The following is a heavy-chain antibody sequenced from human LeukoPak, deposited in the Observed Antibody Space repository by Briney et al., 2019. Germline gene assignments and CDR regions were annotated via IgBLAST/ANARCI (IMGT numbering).Heavy chain of an antibody. Sequence: GESLKISCAASGFTVSSNYMSWVRQAPGKGLEWVSVIYSGGSTYYADSVKGRFTISRDNSKNTLYLQMNSLRAEDTAVYYCARALRAAAGPQSWYFDLWGRGTLVTVSS. J-gene: IGHJ2*01. CDR2: IYSGGST. D-gene: IGHD6-13*01. CDR1: GFTVSSNY. V-gene: IGHV3-53*01. CDR3: ARALRAAAGPQSWYFDL.